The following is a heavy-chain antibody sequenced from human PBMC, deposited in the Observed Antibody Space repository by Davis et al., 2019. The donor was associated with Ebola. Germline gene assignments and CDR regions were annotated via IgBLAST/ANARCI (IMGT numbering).Heavy chain of an antibody. CDR1: GGSISSYY. D-gene: IGHD1-26*01. CDR2: IYYSGST. V-gene: IGHV4-59*12. J-gene: IGHJ5*02. CDR3: ARMRRAIGRNWFDP. Sequence: ETLSLTCTVSGGSISSYYWSWIRQPPGKGLEWIGYIYYSGSTNYSPSLKSRVTISVDTSKNQFSLKLSSVTAADTAVYYCARMRRAIGRNWFDPWGQGTLVTVSS.